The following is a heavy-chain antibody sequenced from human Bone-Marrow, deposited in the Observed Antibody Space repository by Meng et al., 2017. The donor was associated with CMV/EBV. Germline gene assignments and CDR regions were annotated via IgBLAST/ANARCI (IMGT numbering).Heavy chain of an antibody. J-gene: IGHJ5*02. CDR1: GGTFSSYA. V-gene: IGHV1-69*10. Sequence: SVKVSCKASGGTFSSYAISWVRQAPGQGLEWMGGIIPILGIANYAQKFQGRVTITTDKSTSTAYMELSSLRSEDTAVYYCARALRLDIVVVPAALDWFDPWGQGTLVTVSS. D-gene: IGHD2-2*03. CDR3: ARALRLDIVVVPAALDWFDP. CDR2: IIPILGIA.